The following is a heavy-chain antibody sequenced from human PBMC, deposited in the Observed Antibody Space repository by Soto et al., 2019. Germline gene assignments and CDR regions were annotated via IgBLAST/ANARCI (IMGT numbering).Heavy chain of an antibody. V-gene: IGHV1-69*13. CDR1: GGTFSSYA. CDR2: IIPIFGTA. CDR3: ARGGENYGGVSHAFDI. J-gene: IGHJ3*02. Sequence: GASVKVSCKASGGTFSSYAITWVRQAPGQGLEWMGGIIPIFGTANYAQKLQGRVTITADESTAYMELRSLRSEDTAVYYCARGGENYGGVSHAFDIWGQGTMVTVSS. D-gene: IGHD4-17*01.